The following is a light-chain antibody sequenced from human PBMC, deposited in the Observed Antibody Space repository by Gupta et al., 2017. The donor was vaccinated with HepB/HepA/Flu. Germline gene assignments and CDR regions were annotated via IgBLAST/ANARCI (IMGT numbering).Light chain of an antibody. CDR2: NDR. CDR1: DLRSKS. V-gene: IGLV3-21*03. J-gene: IGLJ1*01. Sequence: SYVLTQPSSVSVAPGKTASITCGGNDLRSKSVHWYQQKPGQTPVLVVFNDRCRPSGFPERFSGSKYGDTATPTISRVEAGDEADDYCQVWDNNSNHKVFGTGTKVTVL. CDR3: QVWDNNSNHKV.